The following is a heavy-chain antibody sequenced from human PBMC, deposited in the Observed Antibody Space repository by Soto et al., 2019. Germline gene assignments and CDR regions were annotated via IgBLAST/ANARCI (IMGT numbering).Heavy chain of an antibody. J-gene: IGHJ6*03. D-gene: IGHD3-3*01. CDR3: ARIRVQLERPQYYDFWSGYYSPPIDYYMDV. V-gene: IGHV2-26*01. Sequence: GSGPTLLNPTETLTLTCTVSGFSLSNARMGVSWIRQPPGKALEWLAHIFSNDEKSYSTSLKSRLTISKDTSKSQVVLTMTNMDPVDTATYYCARIRVQLERPQYYDFWSGYYSPPIDYYMDVWGKGTTVTVSS. CDR2: IFSNDEK. CDR1: GFSLSNARMG.